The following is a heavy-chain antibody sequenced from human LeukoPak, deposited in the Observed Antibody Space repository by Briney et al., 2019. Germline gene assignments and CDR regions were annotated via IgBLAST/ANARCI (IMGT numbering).Heavy chain of an antibody. CDR2: IKQDGSEK. J-gene: IGHJ4*02. Sequence: PGGSLRLSCAASGFTFSDYWMTWVRQSPGKGLEWVANIKQDGSEKNYVDSVKGRFTISRDNGKKSLYLQMNSLRAEDTAVYYCARGNWEPSGYWGQGALVTVSS. V-gene: IGHV3-7*04. D-gene: IGHD7-27*01. CDR1: GFTFSDYW. CDR3: ARGNWEPSGY.